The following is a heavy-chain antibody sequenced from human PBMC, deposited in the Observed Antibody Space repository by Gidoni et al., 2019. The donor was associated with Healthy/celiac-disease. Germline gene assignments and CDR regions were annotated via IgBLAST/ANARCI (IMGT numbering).Heavy chain of an antibody. J-gene: IGHJ6*02. CDR2: IRSKANSYAT. Sequence: EVQLVESGGGLVQLGGSLKLPCAASGLTFRGSAMPWARQASGKGLEWVGRIRSKANSYATAYAASVKGRFTISRDDSKNTAYLQMNSLKTEDTAVYYCTRLARTTVEGLRVYYYYGMDVWGQGTTVTVSS. CDR3: TRLARTTVEGLRVYYYYGMDV. CDR1: GLTFRGSA. D-gene: IGHD4-17*01. V-gene: IGHV3-73*02.